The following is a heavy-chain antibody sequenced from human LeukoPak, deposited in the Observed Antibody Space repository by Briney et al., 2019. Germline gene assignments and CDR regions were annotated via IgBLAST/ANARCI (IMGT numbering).Heavy chain of an antibody. V-gene: IGHV3-66*03. D-gene: IGHD2-15*01. CDR3: AKEMWSYCSGGSCYSDY. CDR2: LYSSGNT. J-gene: IGHJ4*02. CDR1: GFSVITDY. Sequence: GGSLRLSCAASGFSVITDYMTWVRQAPGKGLEWVSTLYSSGNTYYADSVKGRFTVSRDNSKNTLYLQMNSLRAEDTAVYYCAKEMWSYCSGGSCYSDYWGQGTLVTVSS.